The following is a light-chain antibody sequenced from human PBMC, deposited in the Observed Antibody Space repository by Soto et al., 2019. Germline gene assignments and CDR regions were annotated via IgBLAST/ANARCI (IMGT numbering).Light chain of an antibody. CDR1: QTVSSSS. J-gene: IGKJ1*01. Sequence: EIVLTQSPGTLSLSPGERATLSCRGSQTVSSSSLAWYQQKPGQAPRLLIFGASTRAAGFPDRFSGSGSGTDFTLTISRLEPEDFAVYYCQQYGSSPRTFGQGTKVDIK. CDR3: QQYGSSPRT. CDR2: GAS. V-gene: IGKV3-20*01.